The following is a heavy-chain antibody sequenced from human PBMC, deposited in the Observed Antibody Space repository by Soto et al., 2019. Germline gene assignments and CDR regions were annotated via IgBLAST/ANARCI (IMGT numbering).Heavy chain of an antibody. CDR1: GFILSDCA. Sequence: EVQLVESGGGLVQPGGCLRLSCATSGFILSDCAMNWVRQAPGKGLGWVSYISSSSRVMEYADSVKGRFTVSRDNARNSLYLQMNSLRAEDTAVYYCARDLSWGSNWYYYMDVWGKGTTVTVSS. J-gene: IGHJ6*03. D-gene: IGHD7-27*01. CDR2: ISSSSRVM. CDR3: ARDLSWGSNWYYYMDV. V-gene: IGHV3-48*01.